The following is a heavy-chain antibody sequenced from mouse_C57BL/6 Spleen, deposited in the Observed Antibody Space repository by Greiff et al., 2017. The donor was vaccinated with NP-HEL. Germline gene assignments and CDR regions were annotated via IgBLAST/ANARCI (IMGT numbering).Heavy chain of an antibody. CDR1: GFSFNTYA. J-gene: IGHJ2*01. CDR3: VRRDYGDY. CDR2: IRSKSNNSAT. V-gene: IGHV10-1*01. Sequence: EVQGVESGGGLVQPKGSLKLSCAASGFSFNTYAMNWVRQAPGQGLEWVARIRSKSNNSATYYADSVKDRFTISRDDSERMLYLQMKNVKAEDSARYYCVRRDYGDYWGQGTTLTVSS.